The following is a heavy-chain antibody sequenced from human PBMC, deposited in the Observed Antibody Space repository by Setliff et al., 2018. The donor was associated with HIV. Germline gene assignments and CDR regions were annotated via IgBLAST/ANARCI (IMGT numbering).Heavy chain of an antibody. CDR2: IMPIFGTG. V-gene: IGHV1-69*05. CDR1: GGTFGTYT. Sequence: ASVKVSCKASGGTFGTYTISWVRQAPGQGLEWMGGIMPIFGTGNYAQKFQGRVTITTDESTSTAYMELTSLRSEDTALFYCARGGLAYYDSSGNDAFDIWGQGTMVTVSS. J-gene: IGHJ3*02. D-gene: IGHD3-22*01. CDR3: ARGGLAYYDSSGNDAFDI.